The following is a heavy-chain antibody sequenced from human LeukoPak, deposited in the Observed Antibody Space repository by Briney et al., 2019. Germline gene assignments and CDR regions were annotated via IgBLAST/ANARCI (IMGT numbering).Heavy chain of an antibody. CDR2: ISGSGGNT. CDR1: GFTFSRYA. CDR3: AKGDSTGTAQYFRH. V-gene: IGHV3-23*01. D-gene: IGHD1-1*01. J-gene: IGHJ1*01. Sequence: GSLRLSCAASGFTFSRYAMSWVRQAPGRGLEWVSAISGSGGNTYYTDSVKGRFTISRDNSKNTLYLQMNSLRAEDTAVYYCAKGDSTGTAQYFRHWGQGTLITVSS.